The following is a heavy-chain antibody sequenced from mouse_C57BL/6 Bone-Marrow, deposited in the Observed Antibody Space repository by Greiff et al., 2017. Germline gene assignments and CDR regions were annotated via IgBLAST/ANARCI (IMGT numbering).Heavy chain of an antibody. V-gene: IGHV1-72*01. CDR1: GYTFTSYW. CDR3: ESREGWLLLDY. Sequence: QVQLQQPGAELVKPGASVKLSCKASGYTFTSYWMHWVKQRPGRGLGWIGRIDPNSGGTKYNEKFKSKATLTVDKPSSTAYMQLSSLTSEDSAVYCCESREGWLLLDYWGQGTSVTVSS. CDR2: IDPNSGGT. D-gene: IGHD2-3*01. J-gene: IGHJ4*01.